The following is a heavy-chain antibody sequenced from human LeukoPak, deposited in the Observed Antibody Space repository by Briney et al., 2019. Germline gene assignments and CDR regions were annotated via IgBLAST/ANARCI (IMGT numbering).Heavy chain of an antibody. CDR1: GFTFRNDA. V-gene: IGHV3-23*01. J-gene: IGHJ4*02. Sequence: GGSLRLSCRASGFTFRNDAMSWVRQAPGKGLEWVSAISGSGATTFYADSVKGRFTISRDNSKNTLYLQMNSLRAEDTAVYYCAKVMRSWYFDYWGQGTLVTVSS. CDR2: ISGSGATT. D-gene: IGHD3-10*01. CDR3: AKVMRSWYFDY.